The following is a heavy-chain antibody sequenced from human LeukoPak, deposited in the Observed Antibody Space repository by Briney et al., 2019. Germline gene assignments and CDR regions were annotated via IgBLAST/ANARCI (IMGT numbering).Heavy chain of an antibody. CDR2: MYYSGST. CDR3: ARDGINESHSGSYYYYGMDV. V-gene: IGHV4-39*07. CDR1: GGSISRSSYY. J-gene: IGHJ6*02. Sequence: SETLSLTCTVSGGSISRSSYYWGWIRQPPGKGLEWIGSMYYSGSTYYNPSLKSRVIISVDTSKNQFSLKLSSVTAADTAVYYCARDGINESHSGSYYYYGMDVWGQGTTVTVSS. D-gene: IGHD1-26*01.